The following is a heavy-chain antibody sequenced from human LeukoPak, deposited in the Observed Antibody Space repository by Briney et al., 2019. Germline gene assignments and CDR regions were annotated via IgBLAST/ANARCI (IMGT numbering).Heavy chain of an antibody. D-gene: IGHD3-22*01. Sequence: GGSLRLSCAASGFTFSSYSMNWVRQAPGKGLEWVSSISSSSSYIYYADSVKGRFTISRDNSKNTLYLQMNSLRAEDTAVYYCAREGSSGYYYFDYWGQGTLVTVSS. CDR1: GFTFSSYS. CDR3: AREGSSGYYYFDY. CDR2: ISSSSSYI. V-gene: IGHV3-21*01. J-gene: IGHJ4*02.